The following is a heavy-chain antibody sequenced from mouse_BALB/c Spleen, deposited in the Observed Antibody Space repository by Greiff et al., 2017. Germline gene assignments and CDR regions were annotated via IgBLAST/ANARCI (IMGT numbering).Heavy chain of an antibody. V-gene: IGHV1-4*01. J-gene: IGHJ1*01. CDR3: ARGYYGSSPYFDV. CDR2: INPSSGYT. Sequence: VQLQQSGAELARPGASVKMSCKASGYTFTSYTMHWVKQRPGQGLEWIGYINPSSGYTNYNQKFKDKATLTAEKSSSTADMQLSSLTSEDSAVYYGARGYYGSSPYFDVWGAGTTVTVSS. D-gene: IGHD1-1*01. CDR1: GYTFTSYT.